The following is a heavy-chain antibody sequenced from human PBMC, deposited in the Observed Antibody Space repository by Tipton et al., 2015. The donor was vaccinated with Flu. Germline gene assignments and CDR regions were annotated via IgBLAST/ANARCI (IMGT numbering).Heavy chain of an antibody. D-gene: IGHD6-6*01. V-gene: IGHV4-39*01. J-gene: IGHJ4*02. Sequence: TLSLTCNVSGDSIDRRSYYWAWIRQSPGKGLEWIGSLYYSGSIYYNPSLKSRVTLSVDTSKNQFSLRLTSVTAADTAVYYCARHVPGRPVHVFYFDYWGQGTLVTVSS. CDR1: GDSIDRRSYY. CDR3: ARHVPGRPVHVFYFDY. CDR2: LYYSGSI.